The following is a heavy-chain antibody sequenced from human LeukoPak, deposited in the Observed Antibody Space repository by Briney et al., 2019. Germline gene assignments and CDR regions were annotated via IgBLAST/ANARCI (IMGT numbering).Heavy chain of an antibody. Sequence: SETLSLTCTVSGGSISSSSYYWGRIRQPPGKGLEWIGSIYYSGSTYYNPSLKSRVTISVDTSKNQFSLRLSSVTAADTAVYYCARHSYCSSTSCYIDYWGQGTLVTVSS. CDR2: IYYSGST. V-gene: IGHV4-39*01. D-gene: IGHD2-2*02. CDR1: GGSISSSSYY. J-gene: IGHJ4*02. CDR3: ARHSYCSSTSCYIDY.